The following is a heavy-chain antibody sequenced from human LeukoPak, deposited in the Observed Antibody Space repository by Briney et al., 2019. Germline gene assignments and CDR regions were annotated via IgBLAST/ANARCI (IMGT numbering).Heavy chain of an antibody. V-gene: IGHV4-34*01. J-gene: IGHJ3*02. D-gene: IGHD3-22*01. CDR2: IYYSGST. Sequence: SETLSLTCAVYGGSFSGYYWSWIRQPPGKGLEWIGSIYYSGSTYYNPSLKSRVTISVDTSKNQFSLELSSVTAADTAVYYCARGSEITMIVVVTDAFDIWGQGTMVTVSS. CDR1: GGSFSGYY. CDR3: ARGSEITMIVVVTDAFDI.